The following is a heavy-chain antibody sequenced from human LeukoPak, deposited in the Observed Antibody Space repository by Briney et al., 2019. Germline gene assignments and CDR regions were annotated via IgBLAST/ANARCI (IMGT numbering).Heavy chain of an antibody. J-gene: IGHJ4*02. Sequence: GGSLRLSCAASGFTFSSYTMYWVRQAPGKGLEWVSAISASGTSPYYAVSVKGRFTISRDNSKNTLYLQMNSLRAEDTAVYYCAKDLFYVKRDAADTDFWGQGTLVTVSS. CDR3: AKDLFYVKRDAADTDF. CDR1: GFTFSSYT. CDR2: ISASGTSP. V-gene: IGHV3-23*01. D-gene: IGHD6-13*01.